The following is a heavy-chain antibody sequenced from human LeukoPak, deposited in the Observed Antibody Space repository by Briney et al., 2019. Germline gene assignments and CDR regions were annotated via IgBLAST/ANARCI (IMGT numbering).Heavy chain of an antibody. V-gene: IGHV3-7*01. CDR3: ARVQQLGYFDY. CDR2: IKQDGSEK. CDR1: GFTFSSYW. D-gene: IGHD6-13*01. Sequence: GGSLRLSCAASGFTFSSYWVSWVRQAPGKGLEWVANIKQDGSEKYYVDSVKGRFTISRDNAKNSLYLQMNSLRAEDTAVYYCARVQQLGYFDYWGQGTLVTVSS. J-gene: IGHJ4*02.